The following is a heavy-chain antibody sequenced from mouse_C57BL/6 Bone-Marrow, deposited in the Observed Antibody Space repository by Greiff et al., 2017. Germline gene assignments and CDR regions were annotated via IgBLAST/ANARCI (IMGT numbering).Heavy chain of an antibody. CDR1: GFNIKDDY. V-gene: IGHV14-4*01. Sequence: VQLQQSGAELVRPGASVKLSCTASGFNIKDDYMHWVKQRPEQGLEWIGWIDPENGDTEYASKFQGKATITADTSSNTAYLQLSSLTSEDTAGYYCTLPYYFDYWGQGTTLTVAS. J-gene: IGHJ2*01. CDR2: IDPENGDT. CDR3: TLPYYFDY.